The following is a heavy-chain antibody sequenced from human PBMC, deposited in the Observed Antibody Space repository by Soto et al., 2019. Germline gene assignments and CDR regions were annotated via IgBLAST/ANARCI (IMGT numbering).Heavy chain of an antibody. CDR3: VRDDDYGGTNNWFDP. D-gene: IGHD4-17*01. CDR1: GFSFSDYY. Sequence: QEQLVESGGGVVKPGGPLRLSCTASGFSFSDYYMSWIRQAPGKGLECIAYISSSGNSIYYADSVKGRFTVSRDNAKNSLYLHMNSLTAEDTAMYYCVRDDDYGGTNNWFDPWGQGTLVTVSS. V-gene: IGHV3-11*01. J-gene: IGHJ5*02. CDR2: ISSSGNSI.